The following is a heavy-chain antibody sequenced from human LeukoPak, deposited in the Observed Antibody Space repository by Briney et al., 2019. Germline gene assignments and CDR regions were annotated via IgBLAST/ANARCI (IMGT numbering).Heavy chain of an antibody. CDR3: ARHVGYYDTTGNFRDY. CDR2: MYYTGST. CDR1: GGSVSSSSYY. V-gene: IGHV4-39*01. D-gene: IGHD3-22*01. J-gene: IGHJ4*02. Sequence: SETLSLTCTVSGGSVSSSSYYWGWIRQPPGKGLEWLGIMYYTGSTYYNPSLKSRVTISVDTSKNQFSLKLSSVTAADTAVYYCARHVGYYDTTGNFRDYWGQGTLVTVSS.